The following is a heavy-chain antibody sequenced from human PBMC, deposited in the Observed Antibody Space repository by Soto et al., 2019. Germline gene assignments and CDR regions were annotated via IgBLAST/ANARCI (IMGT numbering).Heavy chain of an antibody. J-gene: IGHJ4*02. CDR2: IYWDDDK. V-gene: IGHV2-5*02. CDR3: AHRVLRTVFGLVTTTAIYFDF. CDR1: GFSLTTSGVG. D-gene: IGHD3-3*01. Sequence: QITLNESGPTQVKPRQTLTLTCTFSGFSLTTSGVGVGWIRQSPGKAPEWLALIYWDDDKRYSTSLKSRLTITKGTSKTQVVLTMADLDPADTATYYCAHRVLRTVFGLVTTTAIYFDFWGQGTPVAVSS.